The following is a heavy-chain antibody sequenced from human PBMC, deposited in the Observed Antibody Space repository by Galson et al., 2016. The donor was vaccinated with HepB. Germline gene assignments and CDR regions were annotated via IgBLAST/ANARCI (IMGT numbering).Heavy chain of an antibody. V-gene: IGHV3-23*01. CDR2: VSGTGNNA. CDR3: ARLGYRSTWFDY. D-gene: IGHD6-13*01. CDR1: GFTLNTYA. J-gene: IGHJ5*01. Sequence: SLRLSCAASGFTLNTYAMSWVRQTPGKGLEWVATVSGTGNNAWYADSVKGRFTISRDNSKNTLSLQMSSLRADDPAVYFCARLGYRSTWFDYWGQGALVTVSS.